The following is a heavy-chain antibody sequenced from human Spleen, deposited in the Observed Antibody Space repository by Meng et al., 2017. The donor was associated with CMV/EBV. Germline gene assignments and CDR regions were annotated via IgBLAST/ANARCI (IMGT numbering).Heavy chain of an antibody. CDR1: GFTFSDYA. Sequence: GGSLRLSCAASGFTFSDYAMTWVRQAPGKGLEWVSVIYGGGSSTYYADSVKGRFTISRDNSKNTLYLQMNSLRAEDTAVYYCAKAMDSSSSLIRYYYYGMDVWGQGTTVTVSS. CDR2: IYGGGSST. V-gene: IGHV3-23*03. J-gene: IGHJ6*02. D-gene: IGHD6-6*01. CDR3: AKAMDSSSSLIRYYYYGMDV.